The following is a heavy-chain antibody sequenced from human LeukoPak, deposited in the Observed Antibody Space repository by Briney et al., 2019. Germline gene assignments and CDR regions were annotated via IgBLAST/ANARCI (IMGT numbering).Heavy chain of an antibody. CDR2: IWYDGSNK. V-gene: IGHV3-33*01. CDR1: GFTFSSYG. CDR3: ARDKIVATIPYYYYGMDV. Sequence: GGSLRLSCAASGFTFSSYGMHWVRQAPGKGLEWVAVIWYDGSNKYYADSVKGRFTISRDNSKNTLYLQMNSLRAEDTAVYYCARDKIVATIPYYYYGMDVWGKGTTVTVSS. D-gene: IGHD5-12*01. J-gene: IGHJ6*04.